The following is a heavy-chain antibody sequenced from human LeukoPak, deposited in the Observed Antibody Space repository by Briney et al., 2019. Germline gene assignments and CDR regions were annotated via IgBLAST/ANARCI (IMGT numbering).Heavy chain of an antibody. CDR3: ARKSYGTGGFDY. J-gene: IGHJ4*02. V-gene: IGHV3-7*01. CDR1: GLTFNTYP. D-gene: IGHD3-10*01. Sequence: GGSLRLSCVASGLTFNTYPMAWVRQAPGKGLEWVANIKQDGSEKYYVDSVKGRFTISRDNAKNSLYLQMNSLRAEDTAVYYCARKSYGTGGFDYWGQGTLVTVSS. CDR2: IKQDGSEK.